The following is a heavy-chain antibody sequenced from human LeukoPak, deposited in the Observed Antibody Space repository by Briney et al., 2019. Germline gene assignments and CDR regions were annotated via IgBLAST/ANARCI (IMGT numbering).Heavy chain of an antibody. Sequence: PGGSLRLSCAVSGFTFSSYDMNWVRQAPGEGLEWVSYVSSSGSTIYYVDSVKGRFTLSRDNAKNSLYLQMNSLRAEDTAVYYCARDPQYCSGGSCHSFFDYWGQGTLVTVSS. D-gene: IGHD2-15*01. V-gene: IGHV3-48*03. CDR1: GFTFSSYD. CDR2: VSSSGSTI. J-gene: IGHJ4*02. CDR3: ARDPQYCSGGSCHSFFDY.